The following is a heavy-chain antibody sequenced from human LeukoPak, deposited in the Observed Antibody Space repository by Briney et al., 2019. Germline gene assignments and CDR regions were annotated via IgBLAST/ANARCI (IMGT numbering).Heavy chain of an antibody. J-gene: IGHJ5*02. D-gene: IGHD3-10*01. CDR3: ARDVPLGLVRGDTP. V-gene: IGHV1-69*13. Sequence: ASVKVSCKASGGTFSSYAISWVRQAPGQGLEWMGGIIPIFGTANYAQKFQGRVTITADESTSTAYMELSSLRSEDTAVYYCARDVPLGLVRGDTPWGQGTLVTVSS. CDR1: GGTFSSYA. CDR2: IIPIFGTA.